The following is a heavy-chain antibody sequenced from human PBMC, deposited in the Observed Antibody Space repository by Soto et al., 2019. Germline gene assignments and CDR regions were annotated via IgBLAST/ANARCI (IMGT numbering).Heavy chain of an antibody. D-gene: IGHD1-26*01. Sequence: EVQLVESGGGLVKPGGSLRLSCSFTFNSYSLNWVRQAPGKGLEWVSSISSGSAYIKYADSVKGRFTISRDNANNFLYLQMSSLTVDDTALYYCTRDQGGSYDSWFDPWGQGTLVTVSS. J-gene: IGHJ5*02. CDR3: TRDQGGSYDSWFDP. V-gene: IGHV3-21*06. CDR1: TFNSYS. CDR2: ISSGSAYI.